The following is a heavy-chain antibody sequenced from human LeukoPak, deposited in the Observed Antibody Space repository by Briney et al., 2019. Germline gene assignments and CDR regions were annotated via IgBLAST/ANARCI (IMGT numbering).Heavy chain of an antibody. CDR1: GFAVSSNY. CDR3: ARESLYYDSSGPGV. V-gene: IGHV3-66*02. J-gene: IGHJ6*02. D-gene: IGHD3-22*01. CDR2: IYSGGST. Sequence: GGSLRLSCAASGFAVSSNYMSWVRQAPGKGLEWVSVIYSGGSTYYADSVKGRFTISRDSSKNTLYLQMNSLRAEDTAVYYCARESLYYDSSGPGVLGQGTTVTVSS.